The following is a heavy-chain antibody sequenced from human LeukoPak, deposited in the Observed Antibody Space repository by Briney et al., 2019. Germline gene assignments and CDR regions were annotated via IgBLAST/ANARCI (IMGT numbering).Heavy chain of an antibody. CDR2: IYYSGST. D-gene: IGHD3/OR15-3a*01. J-gene: IGHJ4*02. Sequence: TSETLSLTCTVSGGSISSTNYYWGWIRQPPGKGLEWIGSIYYSGSTYYNPSLKSRVTISVDTSKNQFSLKMNSVTAADTAVYYCVRPGESDFWTTYIDYWGQGTLVTVSS. CDR1: GGSISSTNYY. CDR3: VRPGESDFWTTYIDY. V-gene: IGHV4-39*07.